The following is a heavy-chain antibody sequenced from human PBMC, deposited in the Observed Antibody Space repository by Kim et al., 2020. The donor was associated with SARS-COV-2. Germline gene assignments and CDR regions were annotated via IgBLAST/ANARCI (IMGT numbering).Heavy chain of an antibody. V-gene: IGHV3-73*01. CDR3: TRYGDYGDKYYYYGMDV. J-gene: IGHJ6*02. Sequence: VKGRFTISRDDSKNTAYLQMNSLKTEDTAVYYCTRYGDYGDKYYYYGMDVWGQGTTVTVSS. D-gene: IGHD4-17*01.